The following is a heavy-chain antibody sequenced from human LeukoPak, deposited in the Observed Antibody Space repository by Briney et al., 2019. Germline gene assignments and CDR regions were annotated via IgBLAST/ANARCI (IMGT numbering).Heavy chain of an antibody. CDR2: IYRGDSDT. D-gene: IGHD3-9*01. J-gene: IGHJ5*02. CDR3: ARSLRYFDWTPFDP. Sequence: GESLKISSKGSGYSFTSYWIGWVRQMPGKDLEWMVIIYRGDSDTRYSTSFLGLFVISANKSISTAYRQWSSLKASDTAMYYCARSLRYFDWTPFDPWGQGALVTVSS. CDR1: GYSFTSYW. V-gene: IGHV5-51*01.